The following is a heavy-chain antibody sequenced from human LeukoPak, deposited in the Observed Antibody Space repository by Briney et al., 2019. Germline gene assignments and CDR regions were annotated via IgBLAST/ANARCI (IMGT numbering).Heavy chain of an antibody. J-gene: IGHJ4*02. V-gene: IGHV3-21*04. CDR1: GFTFSSYS. CDR2: ISSSSSSI. Sequence: PGGSLRLSCAASGFTFSSYSMNWVRQAPGKGLEWVSSISSSSSSIYYADSVKGRFTISRDNAKNSLYLQMNSLRAEDTAVYYCARGMLPRPFDYWGQGTLVTVSS. D-gene: IGHD2-15*01. CDR3: ARGMLPRPFDY.